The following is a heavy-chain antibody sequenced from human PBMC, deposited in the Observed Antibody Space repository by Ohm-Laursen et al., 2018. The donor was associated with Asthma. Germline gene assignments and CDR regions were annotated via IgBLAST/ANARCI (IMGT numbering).Heavy chain of an antibody. D-gene: IGHD2-15*01. CDR3: ANTYCSGGSCYSGLDFQH. J-gene: IGHJ1*01. V-gene: IGHV3-23*01. CDR1: GFTFSSYA. CDR2: ISGSGGST. Sequence: SLRLSCTASGFTFSSYAMSWVRQAPGKGLEWVSAISGSGGSTYYADSVKGRFTISRDNSKNTLYLQMNSLRAEDTAVYYCANTYCSGGSCYSGLDFQHWGQGTLVTVSS.